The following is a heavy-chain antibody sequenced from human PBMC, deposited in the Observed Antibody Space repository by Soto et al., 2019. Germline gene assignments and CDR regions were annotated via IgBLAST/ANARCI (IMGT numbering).Heavy chain of an antibody. D-gene: IGHD5-12*01. J-gene: IGHJ6*03. Sequence: QVQLVQSGAEVKKPGASVTVSCRSSGDTFNDYYIHWVRQAPGQGLEWMGWINPNGGVTKYAQKFQGLVTMTRDTSIRTVYMQRSSLRSDDTAVYYCARESGGATATLDYYYFYMDVWGTGTTVTVSS. CDR3: ARESGGATATLDYYYFYMDV. CDR2: INPNGGVT. V-gene: IGHV1-2*04. CDR1: GDTFNDYY.